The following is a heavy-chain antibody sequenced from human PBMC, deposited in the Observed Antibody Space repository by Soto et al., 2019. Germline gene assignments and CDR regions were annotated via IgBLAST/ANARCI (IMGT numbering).Heavy chain of an antibody. CDR2: IHYSGGT. CDR3: ARRTNYGTAWYPDC. CDR1: GGSISGYS. D-gene: IGHD6-19*01. V-gene: IGHV4-59*08. Sequence: SETLSLTCAVSGGSISGYSWSWIRQPPGKGLEWIGNIHYSGGTNYNPSLKSRVTISLDTSKIQFSLQLTSVTAADTAVYYCARRTNYGTAWYPDCWGQGTLVTVSS. J-gene: IGHJ4*02.